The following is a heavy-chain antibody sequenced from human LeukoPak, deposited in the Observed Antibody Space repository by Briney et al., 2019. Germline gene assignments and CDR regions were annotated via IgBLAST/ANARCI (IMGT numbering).Heavy chain of an antibody. CDR3: ARAEPPGYYDILTGRGYFDY. CDR2: ISYVGSNK. V-gene: IGHV3-30*04. J-gene: IGHJ4*02. CDR1: GFTSIRFA. D-gene: IGHD3-9*01. Sequence: GGSLRLSRAPSGFTSIRFAMQCGRDAPGRRRECGTVISYVGSNKYYTDYVKGRFTISRDNSKNTLYLQKNSLTAEDTAVYYCARAEPPGYYDILTGRGYFDYWGQGTLVTVSS.